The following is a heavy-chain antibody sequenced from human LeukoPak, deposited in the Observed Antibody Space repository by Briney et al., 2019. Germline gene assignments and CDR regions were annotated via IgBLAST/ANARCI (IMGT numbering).Heavy chain of an antibody. CDR2: INHSGST. D-gene: IGHD3-22*01. CDR1: GGSFSGYY. CDR3: ARAAFYDSSGYL. Sequence: PSVTLSLTCAVYGGSFSGYYWSWIRQPPGKGLEWIGEINHSGSTNYNPSLKSRVTISVDTSKNQFSLKLSSVTAADTAVYYCARAAFYDSSGYLWGQGTLVTVSS. V-gene: IGHV4-34*01. J-gene: IGHJ4*02.